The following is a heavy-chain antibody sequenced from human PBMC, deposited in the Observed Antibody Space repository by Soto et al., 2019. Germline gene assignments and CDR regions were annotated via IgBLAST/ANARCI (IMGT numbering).Heavy chain of an antibody. CDR1: GGSISSYY. D-gene: IGHD3-3*01. Sequence: SETLSLTCTVSGGSISSYYWSWIRQPPGKGLEWIGYIYYSGSTNYNPSLKSRVTISVDTSKNQFSLKLSSVTAADTAVYYCARHGSIYDFWSGYYTSGYRSHFDYWGQGTLVTVSS. CDR3: ARHGSIYDFWSGYYTSGYRSHFDY. J-gene: IGHJ4*02. V-gene: IGHV4-59*08. CDR2: IYYSGST.